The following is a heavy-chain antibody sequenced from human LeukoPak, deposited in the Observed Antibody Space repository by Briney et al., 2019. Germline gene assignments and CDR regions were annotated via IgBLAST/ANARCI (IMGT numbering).Heavy chain of an antibody. Sequence: SETLSLTCAVYGGSFSGYYWSWIRQPPGKGLEWIGEINHSGSTNYNPSLKSRVTISVDTSKNQFSLKLSSVTAADTAVYYCASERSNWFDPWGQGTLVTVSS. CDR2: INHSGST. V-gene: IGHV4-34*01. CDR1: GGSFSGYY. CDR3: ASERSNWFDP. J-gene: IGHJ5*02. D-gene: IGHD1-1*01.